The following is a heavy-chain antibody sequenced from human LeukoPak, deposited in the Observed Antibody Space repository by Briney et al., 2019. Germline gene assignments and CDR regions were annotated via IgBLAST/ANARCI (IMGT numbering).Heavy chain of an antibody. J-gene: IGHJ4*02. Sequence: GGSLRLSCAASGFTVSSNYMSWVRQAPGKGLEWVSVICSGGSTYYADSVKGRFTISRDNSKNTLYLQMNSLRAEDTAVYYCARYFRGSNEYFFDDWGRGTLVTVSS. CDR2: ICSGGST. D-gene: IGHD2/OR15-2a*01. CDR1: GFTVSSNY. V-gene: IGHV3-66*01. CDR3: ARYFRGSNEYFFDD.